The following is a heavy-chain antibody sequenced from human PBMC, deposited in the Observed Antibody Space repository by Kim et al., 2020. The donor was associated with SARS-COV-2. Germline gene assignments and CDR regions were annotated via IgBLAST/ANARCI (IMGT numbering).Heavy chain of an antibody. CDR2: IWYDGSNK. CDR1: GFTFSSYS. V-gene: IGHV3-33*06. J-gene: IGHJ6*02. CDR3: AKDLGYCSSTSCPPWYYYGMDV. D-gene: IGHD2-2*01. Sequence: GGSLRLSCAASGFTFSSYSMHWVRQAPGKGLEWVAVIWYDGSNKYYADSVKGRFTISRDNSKNTLYLQMNSLRAEDTAVYYCAKDLGYCSSTSCPPWYYYGMDVWGQGTTVTVSS.